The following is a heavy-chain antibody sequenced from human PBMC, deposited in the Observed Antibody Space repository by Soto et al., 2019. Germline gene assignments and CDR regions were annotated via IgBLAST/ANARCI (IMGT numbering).Heavy chain of an antibody. V-gene: IGHV4-61*01. CDR3: AGYNWNYYFDP. Sequence: SETLSLTCTVSGGSVRDGSYYWAWLRQPPGKGLEWIGHIYHSGSTIYNPSLKSRVTISIDTSKSQFSLNLNSMTAADTAVYYCAGYNWNYYFDPWGQGALVTV. CDR1: GGSVRDGSYY. D-gene: IGHD1-7*01. CDR2: IYHSGST. J-gene: IGHJ5*02.